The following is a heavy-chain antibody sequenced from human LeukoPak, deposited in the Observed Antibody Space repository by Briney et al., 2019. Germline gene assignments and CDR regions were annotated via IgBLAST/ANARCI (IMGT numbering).Heavy chain of an antibody. CDR1: GFTFNTYT. CDR2: ISGSSGII. D-gene: IGHD3-22*01. CDR3: TRGSTYYGSSGQVPFDY. V-gene: IGHV3-48*01. Sequence: AGGSLRLSCAASGFTFNTYTMNWVRQAPGKGLEWVSYISGSSGIIDYADSVRGRFTISRDNAKNSLYLQMNSLRAEDTAVYYCTRGSTYYGSSGQVPFDYWGQGTLVTVSS. J-gene: IGHJ4*02.